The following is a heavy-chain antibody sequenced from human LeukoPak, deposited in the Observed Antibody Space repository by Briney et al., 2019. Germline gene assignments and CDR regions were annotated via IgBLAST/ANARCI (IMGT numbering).Heavy chain of an antibody. CDR2: IRGSDGRT. V-gene: IGHV3-23*01. CDR3: ALMYSSSWYIGY. D-gene: IGHD6-13*01. CDR1: GFTFSNYA. J-gene: IGHJ4*02. Sequence: PGGSLRLSCAASGFTFSNYAMNWVRQAPGKGLEWVSSIRGSDGRTYYADSVKGRFTISRDNSKNTLYLQMNSLRAEDTAVYYCALMYSSSWYIGYWGQGTLVTVSS.